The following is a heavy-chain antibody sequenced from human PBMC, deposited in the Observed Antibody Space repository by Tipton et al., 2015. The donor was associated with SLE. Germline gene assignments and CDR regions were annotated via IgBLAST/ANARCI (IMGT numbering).Heavy chain of an antibody. CDR1: GFTFSSYA. D-gene: IGHD2-15*01. V-gene: IGHV3-23*01. Sequence: GSLRLSCAASGFTFSSYAMSWVRQAPGKGLEWVSAITGGSDYTYYAGSVKGRFTISRDNSKNTLYLQMNSLRAEDMALYYCAKVGYCSGGSCYYFDYWGQGTLVTVSS. CDR3: AKVGYCSGGSCYYFDY. J-gene: IGHJ4*02. CDR2: ITGGSDYT.